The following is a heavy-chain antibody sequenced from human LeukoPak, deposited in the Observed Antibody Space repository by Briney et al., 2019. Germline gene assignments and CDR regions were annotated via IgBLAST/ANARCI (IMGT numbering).Heavy chain of an antibody. J-gene: IGHJ5*02. CDR2: IYHSGST. CDR1: GGSISSSNW. CDR3: ARASIAADNWFDP. D-gene: IGHD6-13*01. V-gene: IGHV4-4*02. Sequence: SETLSLTCAVSGGSISSSNWWSWVRQPPGKGLEWIREIYHSGSTNYNPSLKSRVTISVDKSKNQFSLKLSSVTAADTAVYYCARASIAADNWFDPWGQGTLVTVSS.